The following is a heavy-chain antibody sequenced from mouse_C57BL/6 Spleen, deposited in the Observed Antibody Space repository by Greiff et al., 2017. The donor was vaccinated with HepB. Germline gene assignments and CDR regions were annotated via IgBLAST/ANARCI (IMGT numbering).Heavy chain of an antibody. CDR3: ARHEDTGYYGSSRLGY. Sequence: QVQLQQSGAELVKPGASVKLSCKASGYTFTEYTIHWVKQRSGQGLEWIGWFYPGSGSIKYNEKFKDKATLTADKSSSTVYMELSRLTSEDSAVYFCARHEDTGYYGSSRLGYWGQGTTLTVSS. J-gene: IGHJ2*01. CDR2: FYPGSGSI. V-gene: IGHV1-62-2*01. CDR1: GYTFTEYT. D-gene: IGHD1-1*01.